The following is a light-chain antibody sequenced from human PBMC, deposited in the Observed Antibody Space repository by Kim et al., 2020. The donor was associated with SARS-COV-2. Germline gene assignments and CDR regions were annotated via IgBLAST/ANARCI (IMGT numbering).Light chain of an antibody. V-gene: IGLV4-69*01. Sequence: VKVTSTWSSGDGGYAIAWHQQQPEKGPRYLMKLNSDGSHSKGDGIPDRFSGSSSGGERYLTISSLQSEDEADYYCQTWGTGNLRVFGGGTQLTVL. J-gene: IGLJ3*02. CDR3: QTWGTGNLRV. CDR1: SGDGGYA. CDR2: LNSDGSH.